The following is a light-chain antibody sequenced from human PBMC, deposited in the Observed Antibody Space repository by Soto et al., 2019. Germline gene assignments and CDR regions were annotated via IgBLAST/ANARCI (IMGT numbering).Light chain of an antibody. CDR1: QSVSSSY. CDR2: GAS. V-gene: IGKV3-20*01. J-gene: IGKJ1*01. CDR3: QQYGSSGWT. Sequence: EIVLTQSPGTLSLSPGERATLSCRASQSVSSSYLARYQQKPGQAPRLLIYGASSRATGIPDRFSGSGSGTDFTLTISRLEPEDFAVYYCQQYGSSGWTFGQGTKVEIK.